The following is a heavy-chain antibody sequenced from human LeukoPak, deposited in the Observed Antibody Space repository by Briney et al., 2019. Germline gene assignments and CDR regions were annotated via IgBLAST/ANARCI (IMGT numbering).Heavy chain of an antibody. CDR3: ARGRGDFWSGYYIAFDI. V-gene: IGHV4-34*01. CDR2: INHSGST. D-gene: IGHD3-3*01. Sequence: SETLSLTCAVYGGSFSGYYWSWIRQPPGKGLEGIGEINHSGSTNYNPSLKSRVTISVDTSKNQFSLKLSSVTVADKAVYYCARGRGDFWSGYYIAFDIWGQGTMVTVSS. J-gene: IGHJ3*02. CDR1: GGSFSGYY.